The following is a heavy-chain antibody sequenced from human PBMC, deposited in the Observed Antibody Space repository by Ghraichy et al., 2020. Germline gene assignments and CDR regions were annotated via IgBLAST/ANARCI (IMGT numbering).Heavy chain of an antibody. J-gene: IGHJ2*01. CDR2: IYHSGST. D-gene: IGHD5-18*01. V-gene: IGHV4-4*02. CDR3: ARVSQRGYSYYWYFDL. Sequence: SETLSLTCAVSGGSISSSNWWSWVRQPPGKGLEWIGEIYHSGSTNYNPSLKSRVTISVDKSKNQFSLKLSSVTAADTAVYYCARVSQRGYSYYWYFDLWGRGTLVTVSS. CDR1: GGSISSSNW.